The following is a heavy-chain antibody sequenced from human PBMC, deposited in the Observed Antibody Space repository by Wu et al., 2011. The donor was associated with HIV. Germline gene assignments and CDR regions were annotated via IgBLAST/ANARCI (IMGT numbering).Heavy chain of an antibody. V-gene: IGHV1-46*01. Sequence: VQLVQSGAEVKKPGASVKVSCKASGYTFTSYYMHWVRQAPGQGLEWMGIINPSGGSTSYAQKFQGRVTMTRDTSTSTVYMELSGLRSEDTAVYYCARSGGGSGSYDGYYYYYYMDVWGKGTTVTVSS. CDR3: ARSGGGSGSYDGYYYYYYMDV. CDR2: INPSGGST. J-gene: IGHJ6*03. D-gene: IGHD3-10*01. CDR1: GYTFTSYY.